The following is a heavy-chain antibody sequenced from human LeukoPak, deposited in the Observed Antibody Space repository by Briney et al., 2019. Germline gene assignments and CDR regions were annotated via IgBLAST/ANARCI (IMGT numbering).Heavy chain of an antibody. D-gene: IGHD6-6*01. V-gene: IGHV4-30-2*01. CDR1: GGSISSGGYY. CDR2: IYHSGST. Sequence: PSQTLSLTCTVSGGSISSGGYYWSWIRQPPGKGLEWIGYIYHSGSTYYNPSLKSRVTISVDRSKNQFSLKLSSVTAADTAVYYCARVAVLAVQSSSSSWGYFDYWGQGTLVTVSS. CDR3: ARVAVLAVQSSSSSWGYFDY. J-gene: IGHJ4*02.